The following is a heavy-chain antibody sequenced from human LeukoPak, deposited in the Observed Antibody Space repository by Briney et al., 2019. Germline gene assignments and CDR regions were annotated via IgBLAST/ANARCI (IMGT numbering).Heavy chain of an antibody. CDR2: ISWNSGSI. V-gene: IGHV3-9*01. CDR1: GFTFDDYA. D-gene: IGHD4-17*01. J-gene: IGHJ3*02. Sequence: GGSLRLSCAASGFTFDDYAMHWVRQAPGKGLEWVSGISWNSGSIGYADSVKGRFTISRDNAKNSLYLQMNSLRAEDTALYYCAKSLGTTVTTDDAFDTWGQGTMVTVSS. CDR3: AKSLGTTVTTDDAFDT.